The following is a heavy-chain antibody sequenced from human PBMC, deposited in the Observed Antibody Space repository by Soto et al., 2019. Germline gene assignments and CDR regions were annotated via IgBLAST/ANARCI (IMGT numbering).Heavy chain of an antibody. CDR3: AIEHGSRISTRFDS. V-gene: IGHV1-69*06. CDR1: GCTFTSYA. J-gene: IGHJ5*01. CDR2: IIAIFGNA. Sequence: SVKVSCKASGCTFTSYAISWVRQAPGQGLEWMGWIIAIFGNANYAQKLQGRVTITADTSTSTAYMELRSLRSEDTAVYYCAIEHGSRISTRFDSWGQGNLVTVSS. D-gene: IGHD3-10*01.